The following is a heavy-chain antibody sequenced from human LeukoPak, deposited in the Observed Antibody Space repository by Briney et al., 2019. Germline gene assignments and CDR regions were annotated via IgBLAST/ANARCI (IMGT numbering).Heavy chain of an antibody. J-gene: IGHJ5*02. Sequence: SETLSLTCTVSGGSISSYYWNWLRQPPGKGLEWIGEINHSGSSNYNASLKSRVTISVDRSQNHFSLTLRSVTAADTAVYYCVSGIWFDPWGQGTLVTVSS. CDR3: VSGIWFDP. CDR2: INHSGSS. CDR1: GGSISSYY. V-gene: IGHV4-34*01.